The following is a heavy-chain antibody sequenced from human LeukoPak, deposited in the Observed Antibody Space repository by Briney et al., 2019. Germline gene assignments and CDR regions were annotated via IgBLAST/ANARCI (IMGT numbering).Heavy chain of an antibody. V-gene: IGHV4-59*01. D-gene: IGHD4-17*01. Sequence: SETLFLTCTVSGGSLSSYYWSWIRQPPGKGLEWIGYIYYSGSTNYNPSLKSRVTISVDTSKNQFSLKLSSVTAADTAVYYCARGLYGDYPPFFDYWGQGTLVTVSS. CDR3: ARGLYGDYPPFFDY. CDR2: IYYSGST. J-gene: IGHJ4*02. CDR1: GGSLSSYY.